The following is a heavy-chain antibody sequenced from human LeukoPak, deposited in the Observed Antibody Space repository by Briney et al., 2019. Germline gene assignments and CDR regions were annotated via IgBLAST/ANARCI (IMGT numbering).Heavy chain of an antibody. CDR2: INPSGGST. J-gene: IGHJ4*02. CDR1: GYTFTGYY. CDR3: ARDRGSATHFDY. V-gene: IGHV1-46*01. Sequence: ASVKVSCKASGYTFTGYYMHWVRQAPGQGLEWMGWINPSGGSTSYALKFQGRVTMTRDTSTSTVYMELSSLRSEDTAVYYCARDRGSATHFDYWGQGTLVTVSS. D-gene: IGHD3-10*01.